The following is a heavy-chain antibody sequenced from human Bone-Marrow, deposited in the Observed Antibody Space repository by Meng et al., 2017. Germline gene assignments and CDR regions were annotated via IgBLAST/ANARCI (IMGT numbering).Heavy chain of an antibody. V-gene: IGHV4-61*01. J-gene: IGHJ4*02. CDR2: IFHSGST. CDR3: ARGTIHVGFPPYFDN. D-gene: IGHD1-1*01. Sequence: GSLRLSCAVSGGSVNSGSYFWTWIRQPPGKGLEWIGYIFHSGSTNYNASLKSRVTFSADTSKNQFSLNLLSVTAADTAVYCCARGTIHVGFPPYFDNWSQGTLVTVSS. CDR1: GGSVNSGSYF.